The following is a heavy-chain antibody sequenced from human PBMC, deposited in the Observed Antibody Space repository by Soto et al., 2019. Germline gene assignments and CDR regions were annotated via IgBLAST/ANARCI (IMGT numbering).Heavy chain of an antibody. V-gene: IGHV1-18*01. Sequence: QVQLVQSGAEVKKPGASVKVSCKTSGYTFSNYGISWLRQAPGQGLEWMGWINTYNGNTNYPQNLQGRVTMTTDTTPTTAYMELRSLRSGDTAVHYCARDPHPPRFDSWGQGTLVNVSS. J-gene: IGHJ4*02. CDR3: ARDPHPPRFDS. CDR2: INTYNGNT. CDR1: GYTFSNYG.